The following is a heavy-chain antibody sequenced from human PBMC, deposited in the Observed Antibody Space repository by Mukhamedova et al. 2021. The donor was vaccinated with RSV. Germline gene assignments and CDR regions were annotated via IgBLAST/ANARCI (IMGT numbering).Heavy chain of an antibody. CDR1: GFSFRSYG. CDR2: ISPMGGAT. J-gene: IGHJ2*01. V-gene: IGHV3-23*01. D-gene: IGHD1-1*01. CDR3: ATTYR. Sequence: CAGAGFSFRSYGMSWVRQTPGAGLEWVSGISPMGGATYYAASVEGRFTISRDNSKNTLHLQMSSLTVADTATYYCATTYRGGR.